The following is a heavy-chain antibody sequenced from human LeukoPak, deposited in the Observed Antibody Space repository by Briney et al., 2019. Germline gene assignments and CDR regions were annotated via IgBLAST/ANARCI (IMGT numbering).Heavy chain of an antibody. CDR2: ISETGTYI. D-gene: IGHD1-26*01. CDR1: GFTFSSYS. CDR3: ARVLGATTEYYYYYMDV. J-gene: IGHJ6*03. V-gene: IGHV3-21*01. Sequence: GGSLRLSCAASGFTFSSYSMNWVRQAPGKGLEWVSSISETGTYIYYADSVKGRFTISRDNAKNSLYLQMNSLRAEDTAVYYCARVLGATTEYYYYYMDVWGKGTTVTVSS.